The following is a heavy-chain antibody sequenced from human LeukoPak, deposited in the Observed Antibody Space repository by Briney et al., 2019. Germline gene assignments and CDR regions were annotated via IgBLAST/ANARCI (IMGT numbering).Heavy chain of an antibody. J-gene: IGHJ4*02. V-gene: IGHV1-2*02. CDR1: GYTFTGYY. Sequence: ASVKVSCKASGYTFTGYYMHWVRQAPGQGLEWMRWINPNSGTTNYAQKFQGRVTMTRDTSISTAYMDLSRLRSDDTAVYYCARDYGGIAVAETFDYWGQGTLVTVSS. CDR3: ARDYGGIAVAETFDY. CDR2: INPNSGTT. D-gene: IGHD6-19*01.